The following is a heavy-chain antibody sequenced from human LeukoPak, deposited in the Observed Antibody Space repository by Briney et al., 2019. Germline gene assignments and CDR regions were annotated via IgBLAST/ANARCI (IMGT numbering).Heavy chain of an antibody. J-gene: IGHJ4*02. D-gene: IGHD3-3*01. CDR1: GFTFSSYW. Sequence: PGGSLRHSCAASGFTFSSYWMSWVRQAPGKGLEWVANIKQDGSEKYYVDSVKGRFTISRDNAKNSLYQQMNSLRAEDTAVYYCARLDFWSPTEVGDAETLYWGQGTLVTVSS. CDR3: ARLDFWSPTEVGDAETLY. V-gene: IGHV3-7*03. CDR2: IKQDGSEK.